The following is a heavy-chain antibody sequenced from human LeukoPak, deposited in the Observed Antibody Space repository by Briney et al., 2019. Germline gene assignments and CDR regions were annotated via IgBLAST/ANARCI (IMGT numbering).Heavy chain of an antibody. V-gene: IGHV3-9*01. J-gene: IGHJ4*02. D-gene: IGHD6-13*01. Sequence: DRSLRLSCAASGFTFDDYAMHWVRQAPGKGLEWVSGISWNSGSIGYADSVKGRFTISRDNAKNSLYLQMNSLRAEDTALYYCAKDLTAAGKGPADYWGQGTLVTVSS. CDR1: GFTFDDYA. CDR2: ISWNSGSI. CDR3: AKDLTAAGKGPADY.